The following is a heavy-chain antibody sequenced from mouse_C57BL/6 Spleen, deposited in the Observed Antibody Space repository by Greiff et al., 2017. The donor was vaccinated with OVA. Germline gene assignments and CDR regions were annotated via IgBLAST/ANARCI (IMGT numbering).Heavy chain of an antibody. J-gene: IGHJ2*01. Sequence: EVMLVESGEGLVKPGGSLKLSCAASGFTFSSYAMSWVRQTPEKRLEWVAYISSGGDYIYYADTVKGRFTISRDNARNTLYLTMSSLKSEDTAMYYCTRENAGSPFDYWGQGTTLTVSS. CDR1: GFTFSSYA. CDR3: TRENAGSPFDY. CDR2: ISSGGDYI. V-gene: IGHV5-9-1*02. D-gene: IGHD4-1*01.